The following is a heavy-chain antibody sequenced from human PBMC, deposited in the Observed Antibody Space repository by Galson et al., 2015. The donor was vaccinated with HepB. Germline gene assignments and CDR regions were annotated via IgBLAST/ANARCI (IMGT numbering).Heavy chain of an antibody. CDR3: AHYTSSSQSYYLDS. Sequence: PALVKPTQTLSLPCSFSGFSLNTPGMGVGWIRQPPGKALEWLALIFWDDDKRYNSSLKTRLTITKDTSRNQVGLTLTNMDPLDTATYYCAHYTSSSQSYYLDSWGHRTLVTVSS. J-gene: IGHJ4*01. CDR2: IFWDDDK. CDR1: GFSLNTPGMG. V-gene: IGHV2-5*02. D-gene: IGHD6-6*01.